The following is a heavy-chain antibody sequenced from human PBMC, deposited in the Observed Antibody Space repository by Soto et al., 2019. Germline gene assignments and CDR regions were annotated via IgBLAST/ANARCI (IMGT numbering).Heavy chain of an antibody. V-gene: IGHV3-23*01. D-gene: IGHD1-1*01. CDR2: ISGSGGST. Sequence: EVQLLESGGGLVQPGGSLRLSCAASGFTFSSYAMSWVRQAPGKGLEWVSAISGSGGSTYYADSVKGRFTISRDNSKNTLYLQMNSLRAEDTAVYYCASRKSIRGVQYYFDYWGQGTLVTVSS. CDR3: ASRKSIRGVQYYFDY. J-gene: IGHJ4*02. CDR1: GFTFSSYA.